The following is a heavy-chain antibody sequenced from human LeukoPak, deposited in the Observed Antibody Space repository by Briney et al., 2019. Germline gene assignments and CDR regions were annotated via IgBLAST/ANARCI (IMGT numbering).Heavy chain of an antibody. D-gene: IGHD6-13*01. J-gene: IGHJ4*02. CDR3: ARSSIAAASHLDY. CDR2: ISSSSSYI. V-gene: IGHV3-21*01. CDR1: GFTFSSYS. Sequence: GGSLRLSCAASGFTFSSYSMNWVRQAPGKGLEWVSSISSSSSYIYYADSVKGRFTISRDNAKNSLYLQMNSLRAEDTAVYYCARSSIAAASHLDYWGQGTLVTVSS.